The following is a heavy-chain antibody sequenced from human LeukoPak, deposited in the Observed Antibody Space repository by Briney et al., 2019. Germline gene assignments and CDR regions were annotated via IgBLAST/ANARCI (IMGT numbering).Heavy chain of an antibody. Sequence: ASVKVSCKASGYTFTSYGISWVRQAPGQGLEWMGWISAYNGNTNYAQKLQGRVTMTTDTSTSTAYMELRSLRSDDTAVYYCARSPHNWGPGDWFDPWGQGTLVTVSS. D-gene: IGHD7-27*01. V-gene: IGHV1-18*01. J-gene: IGHJ5*02. CDR2: ISAYNGNT. CDR1: GYTFTSYG. CDR3: ARSPHNWGPGDWFDP.